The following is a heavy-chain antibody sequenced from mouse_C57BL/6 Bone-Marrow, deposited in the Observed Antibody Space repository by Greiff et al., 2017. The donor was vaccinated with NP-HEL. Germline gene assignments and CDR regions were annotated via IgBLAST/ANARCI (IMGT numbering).Heavy chain of an antibody. V-gene: IGHV1-72*01. CDR3: ARCDYAFAY. CDR2: IDTNGGGT. J-gene: IGHJ3*01. Sequence: QVQLQQPGADLVKPGASVKLSCKASGYTFTSYWMHWVKQRPGRGLEWIGRIDTNGGGTKYNEKFKSKATMTVDKPSNTGCLQLSSLTSEDSAGYYGARCDYAFAYWGQGPPVTVSA. D-gene: IGHD2-4*01. CDR1: GYTFTSYW.